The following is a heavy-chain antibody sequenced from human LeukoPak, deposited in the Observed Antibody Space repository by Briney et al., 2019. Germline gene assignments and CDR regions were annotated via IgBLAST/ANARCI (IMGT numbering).Heavy chain of an antibody. CDR2: MSYDGSDK. J-gene: IGHJ4*02. CDR3: AKDRVKSGTYGALGY. V-gene: IGHV3-30*18. CDR1: GFTFSSYW. Sequence: PGGSLRLSCAASGFTFSSYWMSWVRQAPGKGLEWVAVMSYDGSDKYYGDSVKGRFTISRDNSKNTLYLQMNSLRAEDTAVYYCAKDRVKSGTYGALGYWGQGTLVTVSS. D-gene: IGHD1-26*01.